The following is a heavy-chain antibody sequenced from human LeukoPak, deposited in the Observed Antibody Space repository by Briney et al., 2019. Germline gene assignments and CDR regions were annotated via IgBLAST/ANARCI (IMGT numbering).Heavy chain of an antibody. CDR3: ARAGNSWSTGYHFDY. D-gene: IGHD5/OR15-5a*01. CDR1: GGSISNYY. J-gene: IGHJ4*02. Sequence: PSETLSLTCTVSGGSISNYYWTWIRQPPGKGLEWIGFIYYTGSTNYDPSLKSRVTISLDTSKNQFSLKLNSVTAADTAMYFCARAGNSWSTGYHFDYWGQGTLVTVSS. CDR2: IYYTGST. V-gene: IGHV4-59*01.